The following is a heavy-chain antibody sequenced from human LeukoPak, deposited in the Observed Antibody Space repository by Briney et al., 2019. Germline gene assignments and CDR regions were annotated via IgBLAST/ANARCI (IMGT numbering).Heavy chain of an antibody. CDR2: ISGSGGST. J-gene: IGHJ4*02. D-gene: IGHD4-17*01. V-gene: IGHV3-23*01. CDR3: AKDLRTVTTTGSDY. CDR1: GFTFSGYA. Sequence: GGSLRLSCAASGFTFSGYAMSWVRQAPGKGLEWVSAISGSGGSTYYADSVKGRFTISRDNSKNTLYLQMNSLRAEDTAVYYCAKDLRTVTTTGSDYWGQGTLVTVSS.